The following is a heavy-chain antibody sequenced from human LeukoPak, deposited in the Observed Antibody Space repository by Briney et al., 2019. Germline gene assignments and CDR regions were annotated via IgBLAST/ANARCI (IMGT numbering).Heavy chain of an antibody. CDR2: INPNSGGT. CDR3: ARFPSSSSWYDDY. V-gene: IGHV1-2*02. J-gene: IGHJ4*02. Sequence: ASVKVSRKPSGYTLTGYYMHWLRQAPRQELERMGWINPNSGGTNYAQKFQGRVTMTRDTSISTAYMELSRLRSDDTAVYYCARFPSSSSWYDDYWGQGTLVTVSS. CDR1: GYTLTGYY. D-gene: IGHD6-13*01.